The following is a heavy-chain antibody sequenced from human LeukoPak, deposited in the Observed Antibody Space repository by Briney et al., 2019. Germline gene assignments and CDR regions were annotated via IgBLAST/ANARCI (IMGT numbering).Heavy chain of an antibody. CDR3: ARDRHDSSRTIDY. CDR2: ISAYNSNT. CDR1: GYTFTSYG. D-gene: IGHD3-22*01. V-gene: IGHV1-18*01. Sequence: RGASVKVSCKASGYTFTSYGISWVRQAPGQGLEWIGWISAYNSNTNYAQKIQGRVTMTTDTATSTAYMELRSLRSDDTAVYYCARDRHDSSRTIDYWGQGTLVTVSS. J-gene: IGHJ4*02.